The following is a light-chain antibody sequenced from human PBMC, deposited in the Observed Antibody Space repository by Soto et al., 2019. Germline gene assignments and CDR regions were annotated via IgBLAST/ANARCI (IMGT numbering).Light chain of an antibody. CDR1: QSVSSY. CDR3: QQRTNWPPKYT. J-gene: IGKJ2*01. Sequence: EIVLTQSPATLSLSPGERATLSCRASQSVSSYLAWYQQKPGQAPRLLIYDASNSATGIPARFSGSGSGTDFTPTISSLEPEDFAVYFCQQRTNWPPKYTFGQGTKLEIK. V-gene: IGKV3-11*01. CDR2: DAS.